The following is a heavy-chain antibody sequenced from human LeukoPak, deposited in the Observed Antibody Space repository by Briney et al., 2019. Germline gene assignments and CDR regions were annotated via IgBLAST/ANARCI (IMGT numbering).Heavy chain of an antibody. CDR2: VKQDGTEK. V-gene: IGHV3-7*01. D-gene: IGHD6-13*01. CDR1: GFTLRDYW. Sequence: PGGSLRLSCEASGFTLRDYWMTWVRQAPGKRLEWVANVKQDGTEKFYVDSVKGRFTISRDNGKNSLYLQMNSLRVEDTAIYYCARAGGTSWADYWGQGTLVTVSS. CDR3: ARAGGTSWADY. J-gene: IGHJ4*02.